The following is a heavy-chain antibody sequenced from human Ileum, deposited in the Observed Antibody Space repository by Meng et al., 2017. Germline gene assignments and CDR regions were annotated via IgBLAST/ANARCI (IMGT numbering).Heavy chain of an antibody. D-gene: IGHD4-17*01. V-gene: IGHV4-39*01. CDR2: IYYGGST. CDR1: SGSFTNNNYY. CDR3: ARRAHYGDPPR. Sequence: QLRLQESGPGLAKPSETLSLTCSVSSGSFTNNNYYWVWIRRPPGKGLGWIGSIYYGGSTYYNPSLKSRVTISVDTSTNQFSLKLISVTAADTAVYYCARRAHYGDPPRWGQGTLVTVSS. J-gene: IGHJ4*02.